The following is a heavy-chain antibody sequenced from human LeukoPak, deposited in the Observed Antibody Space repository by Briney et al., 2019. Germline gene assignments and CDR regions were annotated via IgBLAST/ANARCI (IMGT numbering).Heavy chain of an antibody. V-gene: IGHV3-33*01. CDR1: GFTFSSYG. D-gene: IGHD3-10*01. Sequence: GRSLRLSCAASGFTFSSYGTHWVRQAPGKGLEWVAVIWYDGSNKYYADSVKGRFTISRDNSKNTLYLQMNSLRAEDTAVYYCARVKYGSGSYYNYRNNWFDPWGQGTLVTVSS. CDR3: ARVKYGSGSYYNYRNNWFDP. CDR2: IWYDGSNK. J-gene: IGHJ5*02.